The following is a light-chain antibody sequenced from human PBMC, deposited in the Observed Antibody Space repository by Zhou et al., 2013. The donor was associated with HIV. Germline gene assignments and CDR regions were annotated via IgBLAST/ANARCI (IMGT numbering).Light chain of an antibody. CDR1: QGISTY. Sequence: AIRLTQSPSSLSASTGDRVTITCRASQGISTYLAWYQQKPGKAPKLLIYGASTLQSGVPSRFSGSGSGTEFTLTISSLQLEDFATYFCLQHNSLPQTFGQGTKVEIK. CDR2: GAS. V-gene: IGKV1-8*01. J-gene: IGKJ1*01. CDR3: LQHNSLPQT.